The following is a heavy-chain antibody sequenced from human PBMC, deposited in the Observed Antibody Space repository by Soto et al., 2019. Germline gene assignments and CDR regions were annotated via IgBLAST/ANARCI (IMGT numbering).Heavy chain of an antibody. CDR3: ARPTYCSSTSCSPFDC. CDR2: IYPGDSDT. D-gene: IGHD2-2*01. Sequence: GESVKIACKGSGYSFITHCIAWVLQMPWKGLEWMGIIYPGDSDTRYSPSFQGQVTFSADKSISTAYLQWSSLEASDTAMYFCARPTYCSSTSCSPFDCWGQGTLVTVSS. V-gene: IGHV5-51*01. J-gene: IGHJ4*02. CDR1: GYSFITHC.